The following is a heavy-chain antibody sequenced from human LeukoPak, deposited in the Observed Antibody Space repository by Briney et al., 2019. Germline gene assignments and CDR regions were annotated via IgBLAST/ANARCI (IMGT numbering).Heavy chain of an antibody. D-gene: IGHD3-10*01. CDR2: ISGSGGST. J-gene: IGHJ4*02. Sequence: GGSLSLSCAASGFTFSSYAVSWVRQAPGKGLEWVSAISGSGGSTYYADSVKGRFTISRDNSKNTLYLQMNSLRAEDTAVYYCAKDGIALLWFGELDYFDYRGQGTLVTVSS. CDR3: AKDGIALLWFGELDYFDY. V-gene: IGHV3-23*01. CDR1: GFTFSSYA.